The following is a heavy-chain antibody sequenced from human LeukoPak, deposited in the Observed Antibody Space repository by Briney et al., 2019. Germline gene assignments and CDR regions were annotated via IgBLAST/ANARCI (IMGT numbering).Heavy chain of an antibody. D-gene: IGHD3-10*01. CDR3: YSYYYGSGSYSAFDI. J-gene: IGHJ3*02. Sequence: PGGSLRLSCAASGFTFSSYSINWVRQAPGKGLEWVSSISSSSSYIYYADSVKGRFTISRDNAKNSLYLQMNSLRAEDTAVYYCYSYYYGSGSYSAFDIWGQRTMVTVSS. CDR1: GFTFSSYS. V-gene: IGHV3-21*01. CDR2: ISSSSSYI.